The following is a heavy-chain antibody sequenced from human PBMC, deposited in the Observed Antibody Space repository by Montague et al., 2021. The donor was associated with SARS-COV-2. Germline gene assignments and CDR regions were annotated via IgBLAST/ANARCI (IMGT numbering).Heavy chain of an antibody. J-gene: IGHJ4*02. CDR1: GFTFSSYA. V-gene: IGHV3-30-3*01. D-gene: IGHD3-10*01. Sequence: SLRLSCAASGFTFSSYAMHWVRQAPGKGLEWVAVISYDGSNKYYADSVKGRFTISRDNSKNTLYLQMNSLRAEDTAVYYCARDLGGGYYGSGHFDYWGQGTLVTVSS. CDR2: ISYDGSNK. CDR3: ARDLGGGYYGSGHFDY.